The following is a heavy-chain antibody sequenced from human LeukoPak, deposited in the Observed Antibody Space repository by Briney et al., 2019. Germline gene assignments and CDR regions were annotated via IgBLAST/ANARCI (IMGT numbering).Heavy chain of an antibody. V-gene: IGHV1-18*01. CDR2: ISAYNGNT. Sequence: GASVKVSCTASGYTFTSYGISWVRQAPGQGLEWMGWISAYNGNTNYAQKLQGRVTMTTDTSTSTAYMELRSLRSDDTAVYYCARDSLLGGWLFLDYWGQGTLVTVSS. J-gene: IGHJ4*02. D-gene: IGHD6-19*01. CDR3: ARDSLLGGWLFLDY. CDR1: GYTFTSYG.